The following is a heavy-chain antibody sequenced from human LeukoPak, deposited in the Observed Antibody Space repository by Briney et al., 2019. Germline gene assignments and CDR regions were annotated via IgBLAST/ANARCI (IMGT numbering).Heavy chain of an antibody. J-gene: IGHJ3*02. D-gene: IGHD5-24*01. CDR2: INPGGDNT. CDR3: ARIRDGYNDAYDI. V-gene: IGHV1-46*01. Sequence: ASVKVSCKTSGDTFTTYAIIWVRQAPGQGLEWMGLINPGGDNTNYAQNFQGRVTMTRDTSASTVYMELSSLRSEDTAIYYCARIRDGYNDAYDIWGQGTVVTVPS. CDR1: GDTFTTYA.